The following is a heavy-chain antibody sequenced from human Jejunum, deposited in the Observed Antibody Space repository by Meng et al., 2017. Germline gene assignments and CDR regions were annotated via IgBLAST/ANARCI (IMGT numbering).Heavy chain of an antibody. D-gene: IGHD2/OR15-2a*01. CDR3: AILTRF. V-gene: IGHV3-23*01. Sequence: GESLKISCAASGFTFNNQAMSWVRQAPGEGLEWISTLTDSGGSTFYADSVKGRFTISWDISKNTLYLQMDSLRAEDTALYYCAILTRFWGQGTLVTVSS. CDR2: LTDSGGST. J-gene: IGHJ4*02. CDR1: GFTFNNQA.